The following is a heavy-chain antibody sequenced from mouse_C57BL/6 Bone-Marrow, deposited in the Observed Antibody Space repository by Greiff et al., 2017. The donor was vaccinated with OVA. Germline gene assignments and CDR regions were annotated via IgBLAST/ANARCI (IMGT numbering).Heavy chain of an antibody. D-gene: IGHD1-2*01. CDR1: GYTFTSYW. V-gene: IGHV1-50*01. Sequence: QVQLQQSGAELVKPGASVKLSCKASGYTFTSYWMQWVKQRPGQGLEWIGEIDPSDSYTNYNQKFKGKATLTVDTSSSTAYMQLSSLTSEDSAVDYCARDYCGPYAMDYWGQGTSVTVSS. CDR3: ARDYCGPYAMDY. J-gene: IGHJ4*01. CDR2: IDPSDSYT.